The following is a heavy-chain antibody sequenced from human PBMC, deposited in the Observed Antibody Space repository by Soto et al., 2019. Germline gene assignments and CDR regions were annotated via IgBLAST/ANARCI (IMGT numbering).Heavy chain of an antibody. CDR3: ARDPNLGGFYYDSSGYSFPPPLFWFDP. J-gene: IGHJ5*02. Sequence: ASVKVSCKASGGTFSSYAISWVRQAPGQGLEWMGGIIPIFGTANYAQKFQGRVTITADESTSTAYMELSSLRSEDTAVYYCARDPNLGGFYYDSSGYSFPPPLFWFDPWGQGTLVTVSS. D-gene: IGHD3-22*01. CDR1: GGTFSSYA. CDR2: IIPIFGTA. V-gene: IGHV1-69*13.